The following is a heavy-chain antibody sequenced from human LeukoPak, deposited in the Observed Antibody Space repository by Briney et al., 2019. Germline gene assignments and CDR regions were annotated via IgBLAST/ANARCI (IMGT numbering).Heavy chain of an antibody. V-gene: IGHV4-30-2*01. CDR1: GGSISSGGYS. CDR2: IYHSGST. D-gene: IGHD3-22*01. CDR3: ARAPTDYYDSGRDDWYFDL. J-gene: IGHJ2*01. Sequence: PSETLSLTCTVSGGSISSGGYSWSWIRQPPGKGLEWIGYIYHSGSTYYNPSLKSRVTISVDRSKNQFSLKLSSVTAADTAVYYCARAPTDYYDSGRDDWYFDLWGRGTLVTVSS.